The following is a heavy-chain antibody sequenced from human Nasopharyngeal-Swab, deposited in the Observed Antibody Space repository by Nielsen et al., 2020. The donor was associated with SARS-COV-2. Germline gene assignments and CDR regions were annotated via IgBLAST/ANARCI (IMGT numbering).Heavy chain of an antibody. CDR2: IYSGGST. CDR3: ARGGGSGFDY. CDR1: GFIVSSNY. D-gene: IGHD1-26*01. J-gene: IGHJ4*02. V-gene: IGHV3-53*01. Sequence: GESLKISCAASGFIVSSNYMSWVRQAPGKGLEWVSVIYSGGSTYYADSVKGRFTISRDNSKNTLYLQMNSLRAEDTAVYYCARGGGSGFDYWGQGTLVTVSS.